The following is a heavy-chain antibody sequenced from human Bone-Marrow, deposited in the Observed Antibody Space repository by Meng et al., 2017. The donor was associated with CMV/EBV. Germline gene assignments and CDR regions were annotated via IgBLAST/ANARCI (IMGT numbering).Heavy chain of an antibody. CDR1: GFTFSSYA. CDR3: VKERLTRSHSSFDS. Sequence: GGSLRLSCAASGFTFSSYAMHWVRQAPGKGLEWVAVISYDGSNKYYADSVKGRFTISRDNAKISLYLQMNSLTAEDTAVYYCVKERLTRSHSSFDSWGQGTLVTVSS. V-gene: IGHV3-30-3*01. CDR2: ISYDGSNK. J-gene: IGHJ4*02. D-gene: IGHD2-15*01.